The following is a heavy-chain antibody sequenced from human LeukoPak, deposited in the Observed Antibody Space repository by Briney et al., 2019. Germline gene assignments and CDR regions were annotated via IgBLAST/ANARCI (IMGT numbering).Heavy chain of an antibody. CDR2: IIPIFGTA. V-gene: IGHV1-69*01. D-gene: IGHD5-18*01. J-gene: IGHJ4*02. Sequence: VKVSCKASGGTFSSYAISWVRQAPGQGLEWMGGIIPIFGTANYAQKFQGRVTITADESTSTAYMELSSLRSEDTAVYYCARDPQPNSYGLSRLGYWGQGTLVTVSS. CDR3: ARDPQPNSYGLSRLGY. CDR1: GGTFSSYA.